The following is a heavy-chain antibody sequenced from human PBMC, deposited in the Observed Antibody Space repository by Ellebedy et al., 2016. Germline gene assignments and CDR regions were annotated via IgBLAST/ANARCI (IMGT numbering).Heavy chain of an antibody. CDR2: ISSSSSTI. V-gene: IGHV3-48*01. Sequence: GESLKISXAASGFTFSSYSMNWVRQAPGKGLEWVSYISSSSSTIYYADSVKGRFTISRDNSKNTLYLQMNSLRAEDTAVYYCAKGWFDPWGQGTLVTVSS. J-gene: IGHJ5*02. CDR1: GFTFSSYS. CDR3: AKGWFDP.